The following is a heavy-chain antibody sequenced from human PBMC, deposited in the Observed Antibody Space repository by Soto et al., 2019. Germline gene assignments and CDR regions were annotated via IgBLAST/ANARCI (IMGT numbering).Heavy chain of an antibody. J-gene: IGHJ4*02. CDR1: LGSMWGSH. D-gene: IGHD6-19*01. CDR2: IYYTGSP. CDR3: ARGGWYLDV. Sequence: DAQPLSYTRPLGSMWGSHWSWIRQCPGKGLEWIAYIYYTGSPEYNPSLNSRVTISVDTSKNQFSLKLTAVTAVDTAVYYCARGGWYLDVWGQGTLVTVSS. V-gene: IGHV4-59*01.